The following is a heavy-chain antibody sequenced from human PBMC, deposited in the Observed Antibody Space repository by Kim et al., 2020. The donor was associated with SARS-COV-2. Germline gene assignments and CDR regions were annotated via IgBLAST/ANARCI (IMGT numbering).Heavy chain of an antibody. CDR3: AREPGYSSSRNL. Sequence: SETLSLTCAVYGGSFSGYYWSWIRQPPGKGLEWIGEINHSGSTNYNPSLKSRVTISVDTSKNQFSLKLSSVTAADTAVYYCAREPGYSSSRNLWGQGTLVTVSS. V-gene: IGHV4-34*01. CDR2: INHSGST. J-gene: IGHJ5*02. D-gene: IGHD6-13*01. CDR1: GGSFSGYY.